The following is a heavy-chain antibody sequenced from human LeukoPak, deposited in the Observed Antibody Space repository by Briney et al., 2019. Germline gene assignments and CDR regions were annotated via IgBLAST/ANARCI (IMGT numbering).Heavy chain of an antibody. CDR2: ISYDGSNK. D-gene: IGHD6-19*01. V-gene: IGHV3-30-3*01. CDR3: ARATVLAGSLRTGDY. Sequence: PGGSLRLSCAASGFTFSSYAMYWVRQAPGKGLEWVALISYDGSNKYYADSVKGRFTISRDNSKNTLYLQMNSLRAEDTAVYYCARATVLAGSLRTGDYWGQGTLVTVSS. J-gene: IGHJ4*02. CDR1: GFTFSSYA.